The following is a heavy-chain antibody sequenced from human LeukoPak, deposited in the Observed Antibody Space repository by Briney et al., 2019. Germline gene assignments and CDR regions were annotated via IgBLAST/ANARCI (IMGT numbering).Heavy chain of an antibody. Sequence: PPETLSLTCAVYGGSFSGYYWSWIRQPPGKGLEWIGEINHSGSTNYNPSLKSRVTISVDTSKNQFSLKLSSVTAADTAVYYCARGAPMVRGVIIIDYWGQGTLVTVSS. J-gene: IGHJ4*02. V-gene: IGHV4-34*01. CDR1: GGSFSGYY. CDR3: ARGAPMVRGVIIIDY. CDR2: INHSGST. D-gene: IGHD3-10*01.